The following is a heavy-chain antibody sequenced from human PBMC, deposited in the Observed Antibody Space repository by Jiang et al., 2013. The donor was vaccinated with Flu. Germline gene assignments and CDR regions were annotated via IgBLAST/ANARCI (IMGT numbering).Heavy chain of an antibody. CDR1: GGSISSYY. D-gene: IGHD4-17*01. Sequence: LSLTCTVSGGSISSYYWSWIRQPPGKGLEWIGYIYYSGSTNYNPSLKSRVTISVDTSKNQFSLKLSSVTAADTAVYYCARQVNGDYGDYAHDYWGQGTLVTVSS. J-gene: IGHJ4*02. V-gene: IGHV4-59*08. CDR2: IYYSGST. CDR3: ARQVNGDYGDYAHDY.